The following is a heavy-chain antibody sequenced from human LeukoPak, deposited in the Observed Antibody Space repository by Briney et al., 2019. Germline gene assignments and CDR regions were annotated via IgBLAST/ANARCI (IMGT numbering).Heavy chain of an antibody. CDR2: IISSSSTI. CDR3: ARGTIQDAFDI. D-gene: IGHD3-3*01. CDR1: GFTFSSYS. V-gene: IGHV3-48*01. J-gene: IGHJ3*02. Sequence: GGSLRLSCAASGFTFSSYSMNWVRQAPGKGLEWVSYIISSSSTIYYADSVKGRFTISRDNAKNSLYLQMNSLRAEDTAVYYCARGTIQDAFDISGQRTMVTVPS.